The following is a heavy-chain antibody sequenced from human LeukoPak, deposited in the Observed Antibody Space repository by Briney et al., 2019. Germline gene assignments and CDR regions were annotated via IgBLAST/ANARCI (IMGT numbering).Heavy chain of an antibody. J-gene: IGHJ4*02. CDR2: ISDDGSNK. Sequence: PGRSLRLSCAASGVTFSSYGMHWVRQAPGKGLEWVAVISDDGSNKYYADSVKGRFTISRDNSKNTLYLQMNSLRAEDTAVYYCAKVGYSGYEGGDYWGQGTLVTVSS. V-gene: IGHV3-30*18. CDR3: AKVGYSGYEGGDY. D-gene: IGHD5-12*01. CDR1: GVTFSSYG.